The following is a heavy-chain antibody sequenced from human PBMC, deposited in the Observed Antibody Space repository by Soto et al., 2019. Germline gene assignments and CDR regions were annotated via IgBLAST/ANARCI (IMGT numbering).Heavy chain of an antibody. Sequence: SATLSLACAVCGGSFSGYYWSWIRQPPGKWVEGIGEINHSGSNNYNPSLKSRVTISVDTSKNQFSLKLSSVTAADKAVYYCARGRSVVVVASPPTEASFGHYYYYYDGMDVWGHRTTVTVS. CDR1: GGSFSGYY. CDR2: INHSGSN. D-gene: IGHD2-15*01. V-gene: IGHV4-34*01. CDR3: ARGRSVVVVASPPTEASFGHYYYYYDGMDV. J-gene: IGHJ6*02.